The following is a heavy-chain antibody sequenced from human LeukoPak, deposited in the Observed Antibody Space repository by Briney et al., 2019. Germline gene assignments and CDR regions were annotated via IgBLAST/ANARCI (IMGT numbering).Heavy chain of an antibody. CDR1: GYTFASYY. V-gene: IGHV1-46*01. Sequence: GASVKVSCKASGYTFASYYMHWVRQAPGQGLEWMGIINPSGGSTSYAQKFQGRVTMTRDTSTSTVYMELSSLRSEDTAVYYCARDLGLEDYDSSGYEIHYYYYGMDVWGQGTTVTVSS. J-gene: IGHJ6*02. CDR3: ARDLGLEDYDSSGYEIHYYYYGMDV. D-gene: IGHD3-22*01. CDR2: INPSGGST.